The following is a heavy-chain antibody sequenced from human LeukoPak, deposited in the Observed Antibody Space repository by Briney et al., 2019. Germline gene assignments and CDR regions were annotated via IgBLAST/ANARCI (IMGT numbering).Heavy chain of an antibody. CDR1: SGSISSGDFY. J-gene: IGHJ4*02. CDR3: ARDPSYYYGSGSGYFDY. Sequence: SETLSLTCAVCSGSISSGDFYWSWIRQPPGKGLKWIGYIYYSGSTYYNPSLKSRVTISVDTSKNQFSLKLSSVTAADSAVYYCARDPSYYYGSGSGYFDYWGQGTLVTVSS. CDR2: IYYSGST. D-gene: IGHD3-10*01. V-gene: IGHV4-30-4*01.